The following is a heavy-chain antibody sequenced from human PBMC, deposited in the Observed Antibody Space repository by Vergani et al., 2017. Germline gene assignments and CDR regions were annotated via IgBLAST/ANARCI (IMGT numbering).Heavy chain of an antibody. J-gene: IGHJ4*02. V-gene: IGHV3-30-3*01. D-gene: IGHD3-3*01. CDR2: ISYDGSNK. CDR1: GFTFSSYA. Sequence: QVQLVESGGGVVQPGRSLRLSCAVSGFTFSSYAMHWVRQAPGKGLEWVAVISYDGSNKYYADSVKGRFTISRDNSKNTLYLQMNSLRAEDTAVYYCARDRSDFWSGSAFDYWGQGTLVTVSS. CDR3: ARDRSDFWSGSAFDY.